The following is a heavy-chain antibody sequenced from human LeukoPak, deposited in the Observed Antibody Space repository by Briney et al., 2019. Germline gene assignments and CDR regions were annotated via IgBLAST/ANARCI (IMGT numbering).Heavy chain of an antibody. CDR3: ARGRAVDV. V-gene: IGHV3-7*03. CDR2: IKEDESQR. Sequence: ETLSLTCTVSGGSISSGDYYWSWIRRAPGKGLEWVANIKEDESQRYYLGSVKGRFTISRDNTKSSVYLQMNSLRVEDTALYYCARGRAVDVWGQGTMVTVSS. J-gene: IGHJ3*01. CDR1: GGSISSGDYY. D-gene: IGHD3-10*01.